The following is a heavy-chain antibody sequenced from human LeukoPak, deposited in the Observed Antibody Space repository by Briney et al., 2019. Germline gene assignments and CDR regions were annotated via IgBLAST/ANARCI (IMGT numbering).Heavy chain of an antibody. V-gene: IGHV3-30*01. Sequence: HPGRSLRLSCAASGFTFSNYAMHWVRQAPGKGLEWVAVISYDGNNKYYADSVRGRLTISRDNARNTLYMQMNSLRPEDAAVYYCARDLFSESGIGGPADWGQGTLVTVSS. CDR1: GFTFSNYA. CDR2: ISYDGNNK. CDR3: ARDLFSESGIGGPAD. D-gene: IGHD3-3*01. J-gene: IGHJ4*02.